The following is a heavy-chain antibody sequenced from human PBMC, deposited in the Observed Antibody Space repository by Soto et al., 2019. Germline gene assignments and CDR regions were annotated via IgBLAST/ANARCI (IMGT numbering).Heavy chain of an antibody. D-gene: IGHD1-7*01. CDR1: GYTFTSYG. J-gene: IGHJ6*02. CDR2: ISAYNGNT. CDR3: GRDPPRSNWNYYFYGEQHYYYYGMDV. Sequence: GASVKVSCKASGYTFTSYGISWVRQAPGQGLEWMGWISAYNGNTNYAQKLQGRVTMTTDTSTSTAYMELRSLRSDDTAVYYCGRDPPRSNWNYYFYGEQHYYYYGMDVWGQGTTVTVSS. V-gene: IGHV1-18*01.